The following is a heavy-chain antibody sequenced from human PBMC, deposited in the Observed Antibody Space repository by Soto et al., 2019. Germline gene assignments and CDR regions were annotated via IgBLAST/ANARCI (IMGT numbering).Heavy chain of an antibody. D-gene: IGHD5-18*01. CDR3: ATGGHNDGYNFYHCMDV. Sequence: QVQVVQSGAEVKKPGSSVKVSCKVSGGIFTNNAISWVRQAPGQGLAWLGGVIPLFDTAYYAQIFRGRLRISADGATNTAYMELSGLTSADTAVYFCATGGHNDGYNFYHCMDVWGQGTTVTVS. CDR1: GGIFTNNA. J-gene: IGHJ6*02. CDR2: VIPLFDTA. V-gene: IGHV1-69*01.